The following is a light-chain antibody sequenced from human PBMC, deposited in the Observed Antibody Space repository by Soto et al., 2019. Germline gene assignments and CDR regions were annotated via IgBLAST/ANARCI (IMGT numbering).Light chain of an antibody. Sequence: ETVLTQSPATLSLSPGERATLSCRASQSVTTYLAWYQQKPGQAPRLLIYDVSNRATGIPVRFSGSGSGTDFTLTISSLEPEDFAVYYCQQRSNWPPGYSFGQGTKLEIK. J-gene: IGKJ2*01. CDR3: QQRSNWPPGYS. CDR2: DVS. V-gene: IGKV3-11*01. CDR1: QSVTTY.